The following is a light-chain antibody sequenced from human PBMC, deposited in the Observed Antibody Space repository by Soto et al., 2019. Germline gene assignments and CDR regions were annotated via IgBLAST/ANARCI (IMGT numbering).Light chain of an antibody. Sequence: EIVMTQSPATLSVSPGERATLSCRAGQSVSINLAWYQQKPGQAPRLLIYAASARATGIPARFSGSGSETEFTLTISSLQSEDFAVYYCQQYNNWPWTFGQGTKVEIK. CDR2: AAS. CDR1: QSVSIN. V-gene: IGKV3-15*01. J-gene: IGKJ1*01. CDR3: QQYNNWPWT.